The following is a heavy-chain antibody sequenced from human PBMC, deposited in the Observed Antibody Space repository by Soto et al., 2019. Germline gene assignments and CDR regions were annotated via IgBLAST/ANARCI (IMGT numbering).Heavy chain of an antibody. CDR2: IKSDGSST. Sequence: GGSLRLSCAASGFTFSMYWMQWVRQAPGKGLVWVSRIKSDGSSTSYADSVKGRFTISRDNAKNTLYLQMNSLRAEDTAVYYCARDSGSYNFDYWGQGTLVTVS. J-gene: IGHJ4*02. CDR1: GFTFSMYW. CDR3: ARDSGSYNFDY. D-gene: IGHD1-26*01. V-gene: IGHV3-74*01.